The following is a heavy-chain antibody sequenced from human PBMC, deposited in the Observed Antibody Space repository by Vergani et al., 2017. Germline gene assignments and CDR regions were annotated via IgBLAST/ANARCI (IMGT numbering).Heavy chain of an antibody. CDR2: INHSGST. D-gene: IGHD6-25*01. J-gene: IGHJ6*02. Sequence: QVQLQQWGAGLLKPSETLSLTCAVYGGSFSGYYWSWIRQPPGKGLEWIGEINHSGSTNYNPSLKSRVTISVDTSKNQFSLKLSSVTAADTAVYYCARDQPHRLYGMDVWGQGTTVTVSS. CDR1: GGSFSGYY. V-gene: IGHV4-34*01. CDR3: ARDQPHRLYGMDV.